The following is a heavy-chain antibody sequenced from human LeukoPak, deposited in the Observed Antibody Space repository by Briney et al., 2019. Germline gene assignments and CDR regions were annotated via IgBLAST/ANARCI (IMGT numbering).Heavy chain of an antibody. CDR2: ISSSGSTI. CDR1: GFTISDYY. V-gene: IGHV3-11*01. D-gene: IGHD3-22*01. Sequence: PGGSLILSCAASGFTISDYYMSWIRQAPGKGLEWVSYISSSGSTIYYADSVKGRFTISRDNGKNSLYLQMNSLRAEDTAVYYCASGDYYDSSGYLVYWGQGTLVTVSS. CDR3: ASGDYYDSSGYLVY. J-gene: IGHJ4*02.